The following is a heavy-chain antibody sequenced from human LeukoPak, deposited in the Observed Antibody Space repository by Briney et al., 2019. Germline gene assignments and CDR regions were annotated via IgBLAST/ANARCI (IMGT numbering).Heavy chain of an antibody. V-gene: IGHV1-69*06. J-gene: IGHJ5*02. CDR3: AKGVGIVVVTAELVDP. Sequence: ASVKVSCKASGGTFSSYAISWVRQAPGQGLEWMGGIIPIFGTANYAQKFQGRVTITADKSTSTAYMELSSLRSEDTAVFYCAKGVGIVVVTAELVDPWGQGTLSPSPQ. CDR1: GGTFSSYA. CDR2: IIPIFGTA. D-gene: IGHD2-21*02.